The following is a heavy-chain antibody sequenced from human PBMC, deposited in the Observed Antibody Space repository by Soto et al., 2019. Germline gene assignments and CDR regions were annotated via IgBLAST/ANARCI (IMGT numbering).Heavy chain of an antibody. J-gene: IGHJ4*02. CDR1: GFSLSNARMG. D-gene: IGHD5-18*01. Sequence: QVTLKESGPVLVKPTETLTLTCTVSGFSLSNARMGVSWIRQPPGKALEWLAHIFSNDEKSYSTSLKSRLTISKDTSKRQVVLTMTNMDPVDTATYYCARIPVHSYGPYYFDYWGQGTLVTVSS. CDR2: IFSNDEK. CDR3: ARIPVHSYGPYYFDY. V-gene: IGHV2-26*01.